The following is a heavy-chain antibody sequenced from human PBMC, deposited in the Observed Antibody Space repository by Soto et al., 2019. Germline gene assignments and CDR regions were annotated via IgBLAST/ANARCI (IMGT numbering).Heavy chain of an antibody. CDR2: IYWDDDK. V-gene: IGHV2-5*02. CDR3: AHRVLRTVFGLVTTTAIDSDF. D-gene: IGHD3-3*01. J-gene: IGHJ4*02. Sequence: QITLNESGPTVVRPTETLTLTCRFSGFSLTTSGVGVGWIRQSPGKAPEWLALIYWDDDKRYSASLKSRLTTTKDTSKNQVVLTVSDLDPTDTATYYCAHRVLRTVFGLVTTTAIDSDFWGQGTPVAASS. CDR1: GFSLTTSGVG.